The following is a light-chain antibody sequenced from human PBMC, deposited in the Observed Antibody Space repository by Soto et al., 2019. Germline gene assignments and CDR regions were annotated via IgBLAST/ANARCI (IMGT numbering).Light chain of an antibody. CDR3: QQDYNFLLT. CDR2: GAS. Sequence: EIVMTQSTATLSLSPGERATLSCRASQSVSSSYLSWYQQKPGQAPRLLIYGASTRATGIPARFSGSGSGTDFTLTISSLQPEDFAVYYCQQDYNFLLTFGGGTKVEIK. CDR1: QSVSSSY. V-gene: IGKV3D-7*01. J-gene: IGKJ4*01.